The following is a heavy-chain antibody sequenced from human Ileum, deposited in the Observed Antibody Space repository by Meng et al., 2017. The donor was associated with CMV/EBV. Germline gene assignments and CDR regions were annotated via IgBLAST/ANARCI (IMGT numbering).Heavy chain of an antibody. CDR2: ISSSGSTI. J-gene: IGHJ2*01. CDR3: ARSKAPHWYFDL. CDR1: CFTFSDYC. V-gene: IGHV3-11*04. Sequence: CAASCFTFSDYCMGWIREATGKGLEWVSYISSSGSTIYYADSVKSRFTISRDNAKNSLYLQMNSLRAEDTAVYYCARSKAPHWYFDLWGRGTLVTVSS.